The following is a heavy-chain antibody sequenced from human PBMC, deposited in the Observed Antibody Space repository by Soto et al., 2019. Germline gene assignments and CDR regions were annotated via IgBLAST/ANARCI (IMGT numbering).Heavy chain of an antibody. J-gene: IGHJ6*02. CDR3: ARAPSPYVIHYGMDV. CDR2: IIPIFGTA. V-gene: IGHV1-69*01. Sequence: QVQLVQSGAEVKKPGSSVKVSCKASGGTFSSYAISWVRQAPGQGLEWMGGIIPIFGTANSTQKFQGRVTINANESTSTAYMELSNLRSEDTAVYYCARAPSPYVIHYGMDVWGQGTTVTVSS. D-gene: IGHD2-21*01. CDR1: GGTFSSYA.